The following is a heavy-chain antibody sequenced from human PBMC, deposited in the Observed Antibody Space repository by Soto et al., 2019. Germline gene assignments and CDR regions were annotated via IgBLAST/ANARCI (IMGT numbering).Heavy chain of an antibody. CDR2: MNPNSGNT. V-gene: IGHV1-8*01. D-gene: IGHD2-15*01. Sequence: ASVKVSCKASGYTFTSYDINWVRQATGQGLEWMGWMNPNSGNTGYAQKFQGRVTMTRNTSISTAYMELSSLRSEDTAVYYCARIPLYYCSGGSCYSDYWGQGTLVTVSS. J-gene: IGHJ4*02. CDR1: GYTFTSYD. CDR3: ARIPLYYCSGGSCYSDY.